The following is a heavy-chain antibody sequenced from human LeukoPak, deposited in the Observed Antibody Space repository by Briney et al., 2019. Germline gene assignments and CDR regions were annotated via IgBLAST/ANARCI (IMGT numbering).Heavy chain of an antibody. J-gene: IGHJ4*02. CDR2: TSYDGSNK. CDR1: GFIFRSYG. V-gene: IGHV3-30*03. Sequence: GGSLRLSCAASGFIFRSYGMHWVRQAPGKGLEWVAVTSYDGSNKYYADSVKGRFTISRDNSKNTLYLQMNSLRDEDTAVYYCARDFRSLYYFDYWGQGTLVTVSS. D-gene: IGHD3-3*01. CDR3: ARDFRSLYYFDY.